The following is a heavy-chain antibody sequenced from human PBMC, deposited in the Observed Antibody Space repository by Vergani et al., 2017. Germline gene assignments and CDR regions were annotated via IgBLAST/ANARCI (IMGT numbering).Heavy chain of an antibody. V-gene: IGHV3-33*01. CDR2: IWYDGSNK. D-gene: IGHD4-17*01. J-gene: IGHJ6*02. Sequence: QVQLVESGGGVVQPGRSLRLSCAASGFTFSSYGMHWVRQAPGKGLEWVAVIWYDGSNKYYADSVKGRFTISRDNSKNTLYLQMNSLRAEDTAVYYCARDPPTTGIGTYYYYYGMDVWGQGTTVTVSS. CDR3: ARDPPTTGIGTYYYYYGMDV. CDR1: GFTFSSYG.